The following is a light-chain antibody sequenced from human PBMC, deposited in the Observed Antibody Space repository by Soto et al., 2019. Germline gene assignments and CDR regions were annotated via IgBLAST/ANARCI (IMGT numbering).Light chain of an antibody. J-gene: IGKJ4*01. Sequence: EIVLTQSPATLSLSPGERATLSCRASQSVSSYLAWYQQKPGQAPRLLIYDASTRATGIPARFSGSGSGTDFTLTISSLQSEDFAVYYCQHYVTWPLTFGGGTKVDIK. V-gene: IGKV3-11*01. CDR1: QSVSSY. CDR2: DAS. CDR3: QHYVTWPLT.